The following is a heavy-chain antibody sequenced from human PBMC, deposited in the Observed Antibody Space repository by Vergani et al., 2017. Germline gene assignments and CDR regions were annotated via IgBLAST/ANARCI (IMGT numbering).Heavy chain of an antibody. CDR1: GGTFSSYA. J-gene: IGHJ1*01. CDR2: IIPIFGTA. Sequence: QVQLVQSGAEVKKPGSSVKVSCKASGGTFSSYAISWVRQAPGQGLEWMGGIIPIFGTANYAQKFQGRVTITADESTSTAYMELSSLRSEDTAVYYCARGGGITFGGVIVYFQHWGQGTLVTVSS. V-gene: IGHV1-69*01. D-gene: IGHD3-16*02. CDR3: ARGGGITFGGVIVYFQH.